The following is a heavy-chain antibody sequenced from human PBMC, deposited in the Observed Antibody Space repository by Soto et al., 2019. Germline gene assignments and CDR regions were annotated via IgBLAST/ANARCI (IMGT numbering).Heavy chain of an antibody. CDR2: VAQSGYT. J-gene: IGHJ4*02. CDR1: NGSMTSSLW. CDR3: ARNRYGGYDFDS. Sequence: QLQLQESGPGLVKPSGTLSLTCTVSNGSMTSSLWWSWVRQSPGKGLEWIGEVAQSGYTSYNPSLKSRLTISQDRSRNQFSLRLTSATAADTAVYYCARNRYGGYDFDSWGQGTLVTVSS. V-gene: IGHV4-4*02. D-gene: IGHD5-12*01.